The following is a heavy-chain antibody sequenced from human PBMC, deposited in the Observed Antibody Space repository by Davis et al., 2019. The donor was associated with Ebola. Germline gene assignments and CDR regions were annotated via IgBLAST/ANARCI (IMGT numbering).Heavy chain of an antibody. CDR2: IWYDGSNK. CDR3: AREEGFWSGYPYGDDYFDY. Sequence: GESLKISCAASGFTFSSYGMHWVRQAPGKGLEWVAVIWYDGSNKYYADSVKGRFTISRDNSKNTLYLQMNSLRAEDTAVYYCAREEGFWSGYPYGDDYFDYWGQGTLVTVSS. V-gene: IGHV3-33*01. J-gene: IGHJ4*02. D-gene: IGHD3-3*01. CDR1: GFTFSSYG.